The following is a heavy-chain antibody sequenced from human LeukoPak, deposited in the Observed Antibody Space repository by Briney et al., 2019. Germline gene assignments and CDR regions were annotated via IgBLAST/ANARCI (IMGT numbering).Heavy chain of an antibody. D-gene: IGHD2/OR15-2a*01. CDR2: INSIGAST. CDR3: AKAAPYFLEY. V-gene: IGHV3-23*01. J-gene: IGHJ4*02. Sequence: GGSLRLSCAASGFTFSSSSMTWVRQAPGKGPECVSSINSIGASTLYADSVKGRFTISRDNSKNTLYLEMNSLRAEDTAVYYCAKAAPYFLEYWGQGALVTVSP. CDR1: GFTFSSSS.